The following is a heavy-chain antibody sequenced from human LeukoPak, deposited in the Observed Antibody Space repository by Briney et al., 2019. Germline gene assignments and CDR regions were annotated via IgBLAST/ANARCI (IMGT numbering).Heavy chain of an antibody. V-gene: IGHV5-51*01. CDR1: GCSFTSYW. D-gene: IGHD2-2*02. CDR3: ARRGCSSTSCYTWFDP. CDR2: IYPGDSDT. J-gene: IGHJ5*02. Sequence: GESLKISCKGSGCSFTSYWIGWVRQMPGKGLEWMGIIYPGDSDTRYSPSFQGQVTISADKSISTAYLQWSSLKASDTAMYYCARRGCSSTSCYTWFDPWGQGTLVTVSS.